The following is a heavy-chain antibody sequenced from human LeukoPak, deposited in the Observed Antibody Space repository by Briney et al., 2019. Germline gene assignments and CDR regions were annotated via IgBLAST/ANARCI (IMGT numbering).Heavy chain of an antibody. V-gene: IGHV3-74*01. CDR3: AKAPVTTCRGAYCYPFDY. D-gene: IGHD2-21*01. CDR2: INSDGSST. Sequence: GGSLRLSCAASGFTFSSYWMHWVRQAPGKGLVWVSRINSDGSSTSYADSVKGRFTISRDSSKNTLFLQMNRLRPEDAAVYYCAKAPVTTCRGAYCYPFDYWGQGTLVTVSS. CDR1: GFTFSSYW. J-gene: IGHJ4*02.